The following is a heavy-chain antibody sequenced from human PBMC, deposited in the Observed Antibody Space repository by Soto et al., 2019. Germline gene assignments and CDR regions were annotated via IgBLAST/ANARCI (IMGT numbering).Heavy chain of an antibody. D-gene: IGHD3-10*01. J-gene: IGHJ6*02. Sequence: QITLKESGPTLVKPTQTLTLTCTFSGFSLSTSGVGVGWIRQPPGKALEWLALIYWDDDKRYSPSLKSRLTITMDTSNNQVALTMASMDPVDTATYYCPNLDMVRGVNDAYCMDVWGQGTTVTVAS. CDR1: GFSLSTSGVG. V-gene: IGHV2-5*02. CDR3: PNLDMVRGVNDAYCMDV. CDR2: IYWDDDK.